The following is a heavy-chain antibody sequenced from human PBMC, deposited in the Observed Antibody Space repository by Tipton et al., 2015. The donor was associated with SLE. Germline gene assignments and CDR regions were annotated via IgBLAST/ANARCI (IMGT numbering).Heavy chain of an antibody. CDR3: ARDGNLYYDFWSGYRYFDY. CDR2: IYHSGST. V-gene: IGHV4-38-2*02. J-gene: IGHJ4*02. CDR1: GYSISSGYY. D-gene: IGHD3-3*01. Sequence: TLSLTCAVSGYSISSGYYWGWIRRPPGKGLEWIGSIYHSGSTYYNPSLKSRVTISVDTSKNQFSLKLSSVTAADTAVYYCARDGNLYYDFWSGYRYFDYWDQGTLVTASS.